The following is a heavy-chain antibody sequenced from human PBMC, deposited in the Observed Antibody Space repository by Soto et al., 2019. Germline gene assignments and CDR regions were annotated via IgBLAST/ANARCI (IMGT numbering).Heavy chain of an antibody. V-gene: IGHV1-18*01. CDR1: GYRFTSYG. D-gene: IGHD5-12*01. J-gene: IGHJ4*02. CDR2: INVYNGNT. Sequence: QVQLVQSGAEVKKTGASAIVSCKASGYRFTSYGITWVRQAPGQGLEWMGWINVYNGNTDYEEKVQGRVTMTTDTYTNTAYMELRNLTSDDTAVYYYARFGGYTLFHWGQGTMVTVSS. CDR3: ARFGGYTLFH.